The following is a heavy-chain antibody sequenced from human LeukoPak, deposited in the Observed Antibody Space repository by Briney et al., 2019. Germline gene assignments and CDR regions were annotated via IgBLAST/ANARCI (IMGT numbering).Heavy chain of an antibody. V-gene: IGHV3-74*01. CDR1: GFTFSSYW. CDR3: ARDLGYCSGGSCYNWFDP. Sequence: GSLRLSCAASGFTFSSYWMHWVRQAPGKGLVWVSRINTDGSSTSYADSVKGRFTISRDNAKNTLYLQMNSLRAEDTAVYYCARDLGYCSGGSCYNWFDPWGQGTLVTVSS. D-gene: IGHD2-15*01. J-gene: IGHJ5*02. CDR2: INTDGSST.